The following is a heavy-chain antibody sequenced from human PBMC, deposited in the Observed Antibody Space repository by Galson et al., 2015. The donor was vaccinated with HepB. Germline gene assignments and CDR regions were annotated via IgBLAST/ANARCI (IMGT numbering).Heavy chain of an antibody. CDR3: ARPLAIGDSGRLDAFDI. Sequence: SVKVSYKASGYTFTSYAMHWVRQAPGQRLEWMGWINAGNGNTKYSQKFQGRVTITRDTSASTAYMELSSLRSEDTAVYYCARPLAIGDSGRLDAFDIWGQGTMVTVSS. CDR1: GYTFTSYA. V-gene: IGHV1-3*01. D-gene: IGHD3-16*01. J-gene: IGHJ3*02. CDR2: INAGNGNT.